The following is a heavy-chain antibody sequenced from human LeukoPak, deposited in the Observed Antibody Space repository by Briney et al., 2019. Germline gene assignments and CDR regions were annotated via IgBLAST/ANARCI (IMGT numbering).Heavy chain of an antibody. CDR2: ISSSSSYI. D-gene: IGHD3-16*01. CDR1: GFTFSSYR. V-gene: IGHV3-21*01. J-gene: IGHJ4*02. Sequence: GGSLRLSCAASGFTFSSYRMNWVRQAPGKGLEWVSSISSSSSYIYYADSVKGRFTISRDHAKNSLYLQMNSLRAEDTAVYYCAREPGGGGYFDYWGQGTLVTVSS. CDR3: AREPGGGGYFDY.